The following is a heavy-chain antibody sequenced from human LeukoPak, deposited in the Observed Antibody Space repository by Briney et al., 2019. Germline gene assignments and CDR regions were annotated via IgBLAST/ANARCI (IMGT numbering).Heavy chain of an antibody. V-gene: IGHV4-34*10. CDR3: ARYSGSYNAFDI. CDR1: GGSFSGYY. CDR2: INHSGST. D-gene: IGHD1-26*01. J-gene: IGHJ3*02. Sequence: SETLSLTCAVYGGSFSGYYWSWIRQPPGKGLEWIGEINHSGSTNYNPSLKSRVTISVDTSKNQFSLKLNSVTAADTAVYYCARYSGSYNAFDIWGQGTMVTVSS.